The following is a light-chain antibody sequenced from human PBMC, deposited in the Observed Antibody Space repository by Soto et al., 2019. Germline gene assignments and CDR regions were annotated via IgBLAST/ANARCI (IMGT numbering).Light chain of an antibody. CDR1: QSITDW. J-gene: IGKJ2*01. V-gene: IGKV1-5*03. Sequence: DIQMTQSPSTLSASVGDRVTITCRASQSITDWSAWYQQKPGKAPKLLIYKASSLESGVPSRFSGGGSGTEFTLTISSLQPDDFASYYCQHYIPSPYTFGQGTKMEIK. CDR3: QHYIPSPYT. CDR2: KAS.